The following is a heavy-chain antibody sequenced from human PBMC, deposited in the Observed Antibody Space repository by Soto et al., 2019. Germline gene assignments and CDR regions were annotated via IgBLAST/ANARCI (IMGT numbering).Heavy chain of an antibody. Sequence: PSETLSLTCNVSGVLISSYYWSWIRQPPGKGLEWIGYIYYSGNTNYNPSLKSRVTISVDTSKNQVSLKVYSVTAADTALYYCASSGRDLGSSSPKGKNYYSYYGLDVWGQGTTVTVSS. CDR3: ASSGRDLGSSSPKGKNYYSYYGLDV. CDR1: GVLISSYY. CDR2: IYYSGNT. J-gene: IGHJ6*02. D-gene: IGHD6-13*01. V-gene: IGHV4-59*01.